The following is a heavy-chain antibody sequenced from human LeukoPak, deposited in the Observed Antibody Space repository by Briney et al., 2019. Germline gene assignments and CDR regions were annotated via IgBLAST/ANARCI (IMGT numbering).Heavy chain of an antibody. CDR1: GYTFTSYD. CDR2: MNPNSGNT. J-gene: IGHJ6*03. Sequence: ASVKVSCKASGYTFTSYDINWVRQATGQGLEWMGWMNPNSGNTGYAQKFQGRVTMTRNTSISTAYMELSSLRSEDTAVYYCAKGGMGLWFGELLGEDYMDVWGKGTTVTISS. D-gene: IGHD3-10*01. CDR3: AKGGMGLWFGELLGEDYMDV. V-gene: IGHV1-8*02.